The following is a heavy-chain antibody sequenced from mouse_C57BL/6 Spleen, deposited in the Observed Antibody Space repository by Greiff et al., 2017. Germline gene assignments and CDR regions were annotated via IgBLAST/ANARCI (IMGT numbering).Heavy chain of an antibody. CDR2: IYPGSGNT. CDR1: GYTFTDYY. Sequence: VQLQESGAELVRPGASVKLSCKASGYTFTDYYINWVKQRPGQGLEWIARIYPGSGNTYYNEKFKGKATLTAEKSSSTAYMQLSSLTSEDSAVYFCARAGYDGYFYYWGQGTTLTVSS. V-gene: IGHV1-76*01. D-gene: IGHD2-3*01. J-gene: IGHJ2*01. CDR3: ARAGYDGYFYY.